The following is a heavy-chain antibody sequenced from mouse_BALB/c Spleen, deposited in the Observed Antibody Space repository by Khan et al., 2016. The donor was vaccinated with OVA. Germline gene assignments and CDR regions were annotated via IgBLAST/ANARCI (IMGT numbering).Heavy chain of an antibody. CDR2: IRLKSNIYAT. D-gene: IGHD3-3*01. CDR3: ARGWDWYFDV. CDR1: GFTFSNYW. V-gene: IGHV6-6*02. Sequence: EVKLEESGGGLVQPGGSMKLSCVASGFTFSNYWMNWVRQSPEKGFEWVAEIRLKSNIYATHYAESVRGRFTISRDDFRSSVYLQMNNLGAEDTGIYDCARGWDWYFDVWGAGTTVTVAS. J-gene: IGHJ1*01.